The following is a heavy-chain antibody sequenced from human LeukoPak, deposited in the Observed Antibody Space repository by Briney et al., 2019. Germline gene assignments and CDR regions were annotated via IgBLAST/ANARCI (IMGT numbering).Heavy chain of an antibody. D-gene: IGHD6-13*01. CDR2: IYYSGTT. CDR1: GCSISSYY. V-gene: IGHV4-59*01. J-gene: IGHJ4*02. Sequence: SETLSLTCTVSGCSISSYYWSWIRQPPGKGLEWIGYIYYSGTTNYNPSLKSRVTISVDTSKNQLSLKLSSVTAADTAIYYCARGVYIAAAQYGYWGQGTLVTVSS. CDR3: ARGVYIAAAQYGY.